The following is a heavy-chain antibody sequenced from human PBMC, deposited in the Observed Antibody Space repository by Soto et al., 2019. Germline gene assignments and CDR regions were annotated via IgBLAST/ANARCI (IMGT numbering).Heavy chain of an antibody. CDR3: AKEVYDSSGYYYRYFDY. Sequence: QVQLVQSGAEVKKPGASVKVSCKASGYTFTGYYMRWVRQAPGQGLEWMGWINPNSGGTNYAQKFQGRVTMTRDTSISTAYMELSRLRSDDTAVYYCAKEVYDSSGYYYRYFDYWGQGTLVTVSS. J-gene: IGHJ4*02. V-gene: IGHV1-2*02. CDR2: INPNSGGT. D-gene: IGHD3-22*01. CDR1: GYTFTGYY.